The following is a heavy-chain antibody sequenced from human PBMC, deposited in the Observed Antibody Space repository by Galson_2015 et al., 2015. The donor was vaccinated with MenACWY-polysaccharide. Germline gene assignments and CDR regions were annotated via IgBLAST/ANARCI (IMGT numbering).Heavy chain of an antibody. Sequence: SVKVSCKASGYTFTSYYMHWVRQAPGQGLEWMGIINPSGGTTSYAQKFQGRVTLTRDTSTSTFYMDLSSLRSEDTAIYYCARGYGIVVATTDYWGQGTLVTVSS. CDR3: ARGYGIVVATTDY. D-gene: IGHD6-19*01. CDR1: GYTFTSYY. V-gene: IGHV1-46*01. CDR2: INPSGGTT. J-gene: IGHJ4*02.